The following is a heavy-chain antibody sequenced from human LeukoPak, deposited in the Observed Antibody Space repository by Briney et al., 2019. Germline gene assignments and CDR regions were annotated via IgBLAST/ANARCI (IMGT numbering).Heavy chain of an antibody. CDR1: GFTLRTYG. D-gene: IGHD1-14*01. CDR3: ARVHNTGMDV. J-gene: IGHJ6*02. CDR2: IQNDGSKK. V-gene: IGHV3-30*02. Sequence: GGSLRLSCVASGFTLRTYGMHWVRQAPGKGLDWVAGIQNDGSKKYYADSVKGRFTISRDNSKNTLYLQMNSLRAEDTAVYYCARVHNTGMDVWGQGTTVTVSS.